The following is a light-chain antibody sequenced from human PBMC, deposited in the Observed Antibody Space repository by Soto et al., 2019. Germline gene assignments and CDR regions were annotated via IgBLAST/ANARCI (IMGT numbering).Light chain of an antibody. V-gene: IGKV3-15*01. CDR3: QHYNNWPPMYT. CDR1: QSVSSN. J-gene: IGKJ2*01. Sequence: EIVMTQSPATLSVSPGERATLSCRASQSVSSNLAWYQQKPGQAPRLLIYGASTRATGIPARFSGSGSGTEFTLTISSLRSEDFAVYYCQHYNNWPPMYTFGQGTKVDIK. CDR2: GAS.